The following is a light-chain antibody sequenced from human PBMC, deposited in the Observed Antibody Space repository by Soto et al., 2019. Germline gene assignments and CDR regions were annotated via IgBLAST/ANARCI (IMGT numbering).Light chain of an antibody. CDR2: SDN. Sequence: QSVLTQPPSASGTPGQRVTISCSGSSSNIGSNTVNWYQQLPGTAPKLLIYSDNQRPSGVPDRFSGSKSGTSASLAISGLQSEDEADYSCAAWDDSLNGLVFGGGTKLT. V-gene: IGLV1-44*01. CDR1: SSNIGSNT. CDR3: AAWDDSLNGLV. J-gene: IGLJ2*01.